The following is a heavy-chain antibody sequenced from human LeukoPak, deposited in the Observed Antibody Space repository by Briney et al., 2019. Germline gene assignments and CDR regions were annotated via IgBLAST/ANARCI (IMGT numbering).Heavy chain of an antibody. CDR2: IYPGDSDT. D-gene: IGHD4-23*01. J-gene: IGHJ4*02. CDR3: ARLPYGGNSLDY. V-gene: IGHV5-51*01. CDR1: GSRFTSYW. Sequence: GESRQFSCKGSGSRFTSYWIGWVRQMPGKGLEWMGIIYPGDSDTRYSPSFQGQVTISADKSISTAYLQWSSLKASDTAMYYCARLPYGGNSLDYWGQGTLVTVSS.